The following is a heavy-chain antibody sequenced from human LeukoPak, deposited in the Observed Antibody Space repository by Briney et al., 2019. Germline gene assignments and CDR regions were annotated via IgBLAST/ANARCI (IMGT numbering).Heavy chain of an antibody. CDR3: ARESGYAVGDF. CDR2: IYNDGRT. D-gene: IGHD5-12*01. V-gene: IGHV3-53*01. Sequence: GGSLRLSCAASGFTFTTYWMSWVRQAPGKGLEWASVIYNDGRTYYADSVKGRFIISKDNSKNTLYLQMNNLRADDTAVYYCARESGYAVGDFWGRGTLVTVSS. J-gene: IGHJ4*02. CDR1: GFTFTTYW.